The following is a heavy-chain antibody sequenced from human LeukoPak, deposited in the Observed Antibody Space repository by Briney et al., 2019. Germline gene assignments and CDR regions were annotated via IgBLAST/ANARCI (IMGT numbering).Heavy chain of an antibody. D-gene: IGHD1-7*01. CDR3: ARLITGTTTAFDI. CDR2: VYTSGST. CDR1: GGSITVYY. Sequence: SETLSLTCSVSGGSITVYYWTWIRQPAGKGLEWIGRVYTSGSTHYHPSLKTRLTMSVDTSKNQFSLKLSSVTAADTAVYYCARLITGTTTAFDIWGQGTMVTVSS. J-gene: IGHJ3*02. V-gene: IGHV4-4*07.